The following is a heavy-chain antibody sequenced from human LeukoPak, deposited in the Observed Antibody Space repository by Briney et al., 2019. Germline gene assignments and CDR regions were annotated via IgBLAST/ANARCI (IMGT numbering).Heavy chain of an antibody. CDR1: GFTFGSYA. Sequence: GGSLRLPCVASGFTFGSYAMSWVRQAPGQGLDWVSAISDSGGDTYSADSVKGRFTISRDNSKNTLNLQMNSLTAGDTAIYYCAKGSAAGRPYYFDNWGQGTLVTVSS. V-gene: IGHV3-23*01. J-gene: IGHJ4*02. CDR2: ISDSGGDT. CDR3: AKGSAAGRPYYFDN. D-gene: IGHD6-6*01.